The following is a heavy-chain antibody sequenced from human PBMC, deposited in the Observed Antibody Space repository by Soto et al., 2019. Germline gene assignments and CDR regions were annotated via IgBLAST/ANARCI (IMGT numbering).Heavy chain of an antibody. CDR3: ARDEGGSSGWYSKFDY. D-gene: IGHD6-19*01. CDR1: GFTFSSYG. V-gene: IGHV3-33*01. Sequence: QVQLVESGGGVVQPGRSLRLSCAASGFTFSSYGMHWVRQAPGKGLERVAVIWYDGSNKYYADSVKGRFTISRDNSKNTLYLQMISLRAEDTAVYYCARDEGGSSGWYSKFDYWGQGTLVTVSS. J-gene: IGHJ4*02. CDR2: IWYDGSNK.